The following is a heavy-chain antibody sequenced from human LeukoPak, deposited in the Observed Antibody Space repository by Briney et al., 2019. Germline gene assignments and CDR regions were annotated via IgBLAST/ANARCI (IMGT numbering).Heavy chain of an antibody. J-gene: IGHJ6*04. CDR3: ARGPTMKMDV. V-gene: IGHV3-21*01. CDR2: INSGSSHI. CDR1: GFTFSSYS. Sequence: GGSLRLSCAVSGFTFSSYSMSWVRQAPGKGLEWVSSINSGSSHIYYADSVKGRFTISRDNAKNSLYLQMNSLRAEDTAVYYCARGPTMKMDVWGKGTTVTVSS. D-gene: IGHD3-22*01.